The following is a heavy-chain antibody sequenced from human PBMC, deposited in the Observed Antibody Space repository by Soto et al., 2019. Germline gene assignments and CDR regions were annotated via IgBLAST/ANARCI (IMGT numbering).Heavy chain of an antibody. CDR2: IDYGGTI. CDR1: GASISSSPYA. V-gene: IGHV4-39*01. J-gene: IGHJ4*02. CDR3: ARHVHNQGYEYYFAS. Sequence: SETLSLTCNASGASISSSPYAWGWIRQSAGKGLEWIGTIDYGGTIYYNPSLKSRITISLDTSKNQISLRLSSVTAADTAVYYCARHVHNQGYEYYFASWGQGTLVIVSS. D-gene: IGHD3-3*01.